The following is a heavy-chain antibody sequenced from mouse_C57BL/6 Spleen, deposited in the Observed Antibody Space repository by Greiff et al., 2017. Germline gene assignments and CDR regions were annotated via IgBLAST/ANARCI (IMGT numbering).Heavy chain of an antibody. CDR1: GFTFSSYT. Sequence: EVQRVESGGGLVTPGGSLKLSCAASGFTFSSYTMSWVRQTPEKRLEWVATISGGGGNTYYPDSVKGRFTISRDNAKNTLYLQMSSLRSEDTALYYCARQDGYYGSYFDYWGQGTTLTVSS. CDR2: ISGGGGNT. J-gene: IGHJ2*01. V-gene: IGHV5-9*01. CDR3: ARQDGYYGSYFDY. D-gene: IGHD2-3*01.